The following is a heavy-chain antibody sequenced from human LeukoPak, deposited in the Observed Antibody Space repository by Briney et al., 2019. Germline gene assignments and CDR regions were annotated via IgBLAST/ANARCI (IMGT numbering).Heavy chain of an antibody. V-gene: IGHV3-48*01. J-gene: IGHJ4*02. D-gene: IGHD3-22*01. Sequence: GGSLRLSCAASAFTFTTYSMNWVRQAPGKGLEWLSYISSSSNTIYYADSVKGRFTISRDNAKNSLYLQMNSLRAEDTAVYYCASLIPYYYDSSTYFPGDYWGQGTLVTVSS. CDR2: ISSSSNTI. CDR3: ASLIPYYYDSSTYFPGDY. CDR1: AFTFTTYS.